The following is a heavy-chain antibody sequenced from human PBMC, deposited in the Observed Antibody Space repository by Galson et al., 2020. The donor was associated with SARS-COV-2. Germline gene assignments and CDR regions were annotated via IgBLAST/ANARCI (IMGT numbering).Heavy chain of an antibody. CDR1: GFAFSTYG. CDR3: AKDLGATDWYYLDS. D-gene: IGHD3-16*01. V-gene: IGHV3-33*03. J-gene: IGHJ4*02. CDR2: IWYDGSKK. Sequence: QLGESLKISCAASGFAFSTYGMHWVRQAPGKGLEWLAVIWYDGSKKSYGDAVKGRLTISRDNSKNMVYLQMTSLRVEDTAIYYGAKDLGATDWYYLDSWGLGTQVTVSS.